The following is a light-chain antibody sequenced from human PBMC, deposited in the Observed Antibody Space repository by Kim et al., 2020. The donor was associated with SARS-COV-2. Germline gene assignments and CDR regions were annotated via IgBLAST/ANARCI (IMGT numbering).Light chain of an antibody. CDR3: QQTYSPPRT. Sequence: ASVGDRITSTCRASQSISSYLNGYQQNPGKAPKALIYGASILQSGAPSRFTASGSGTDFTLTISSLQPEDFATYYCQQTYSPPRTFGQGTKMEIK. J-gene: IGKJ1*01. CDR2: GAS. CDR1: QSISSY. V-gene: IGKV1-39*01.